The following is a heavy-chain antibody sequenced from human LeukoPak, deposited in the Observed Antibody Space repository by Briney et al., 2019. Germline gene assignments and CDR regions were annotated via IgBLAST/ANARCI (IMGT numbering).Heavy chain of an antibody. V-gene: IGHV3-30*02. CDR3: AKGGQAARAITYFDY. CDR1: GFTFSSYG. J-gene: IGHJ4*02. Sequence: GGSLRLSCAASGFTFSSYGMHWVRQAPGKGLEWVAFIRYDGSNKYYADSVKGRFTISRDNSKNTLYLQMNSLRAEDMALYYCAKGGQAARAITYFDYWGQGTLVTVSS. CDR2: IRYDGSNK. D-gene: IGHD6-6*01.